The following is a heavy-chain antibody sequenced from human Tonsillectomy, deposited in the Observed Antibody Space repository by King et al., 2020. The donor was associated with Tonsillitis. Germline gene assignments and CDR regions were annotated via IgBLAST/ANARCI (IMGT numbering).Heavy chain of an antibody. CDR2: IRSTTYGGTT. CDR3: TRDIGELLPSDYYYYYMDV. V-gene: IGHV3-49*03. J-gene: IGHJ6*03. Sequence: QLVQSGGGLVQPGRSLRLSYTASGFTFGDYAMSWFRQAPGKGLEWVGFIRSTTYGGTTEYAASVRGRFTISRDDSKSIVYLQMNSLKTEDTAVYYCTRDIGELLPSDYYYYYMDVWGKGTTVTVSS. CDR1: GFTFGDYA. D-gene: IGHD1-26*01.